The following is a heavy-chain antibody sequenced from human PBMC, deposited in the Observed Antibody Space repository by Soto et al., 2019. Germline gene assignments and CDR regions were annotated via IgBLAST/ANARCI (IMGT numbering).Heavy chain of an antibody. V-gene: IGHV1-69*08. CDR1: GGTFSSYT. J-gene: IGHJ6*03. CDR3: ARDEGYCSSTSCCNYYYCYMDV. CDR2: IIPILGIA. D-gene: IGHD2-2*01. Sequence: QVQLVQSGAEVKKPGSSVKVSCKASGGTFSSYTISWVRQAPGQGLEWMGRIIPILGIANYAQKFQGRVTITADKSTITAYMELSSLRSEDTAVYYFARDEGYCSSTSCCNYYYCYMDVWGKGTTVTVSS.